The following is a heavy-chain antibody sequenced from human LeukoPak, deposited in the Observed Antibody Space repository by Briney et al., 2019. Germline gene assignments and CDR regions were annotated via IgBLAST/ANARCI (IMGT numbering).Heavy chain of an antibody. CDR1: GGTFSSYA. V-gene: IGHV1-69*05. D-gene: IGHD3-10*01. J-gene: IGHJ4*02. Sequence: SVKVSCKASGGTFSSYAISWVRQAPGQGLEWMGRIIPIFGTANYAQKFQGRVTITTDESTSTAYMELSSLRPEDTAVYYCARDYYGSGSYLAYWGQGTLVTVSS. CDR2: IIPIFGTA. CDR3: ARDYYGSGSYLAY.